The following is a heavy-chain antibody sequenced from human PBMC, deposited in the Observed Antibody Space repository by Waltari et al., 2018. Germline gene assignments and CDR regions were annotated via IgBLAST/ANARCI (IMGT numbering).Heavy chain of an antibody. CDR3: ARDSEGYSTWGAVDF. D-gene: IGHD3-16*01. J-gene: IGHJ3*01. Sequence: EVQLVEAGGGLVWPGGAVSLSWLVSGFSFSYYRMNWFRQAPGQGLVWVSRMNIDGTSTTYADSVKGRFTISRDNAKNTLYLQMDDLRAEDTAVYYCARDSEGYSTWGAVDFWGQGTMVTVSP. CDR1: GFSFSYYR. CDR2: MNIDGTST. V-gene: IGHV3-74*01.